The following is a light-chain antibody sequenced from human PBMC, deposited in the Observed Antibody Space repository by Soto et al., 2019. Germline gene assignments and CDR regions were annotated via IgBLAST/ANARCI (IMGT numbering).Light chain of an antibody. V-gene: IGLV2-14*01. CDR1: SSDVGGYNY. Sequence: QSLLTQPASVSGSPGQSITISCTGTSSDVGGYNYVSWYQQHPGKAPKLMIYDVSNRPSGVSNRFSGSKSGNTASLTISGLQAEDEADYYCSSYTSSSTLVFGTGTKLTVL. CDR3: SSYTSSSTLV. J-gene: IGLJ1*01. CDR2: DVS.